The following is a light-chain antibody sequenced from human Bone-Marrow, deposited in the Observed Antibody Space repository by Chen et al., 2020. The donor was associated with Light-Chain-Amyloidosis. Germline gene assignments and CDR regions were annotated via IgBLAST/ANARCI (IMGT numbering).Light chain of an antibody. CDR1: SCSIATNY. V-gene: IGLV6-57*01. CDR3: QSYQGSSQGV. CDR2: EDD. J-gene: IGLJ3*02. Sequence: NFMLTQPHSVSESPGKTVIISCTSSSCSIATNYVQWYQQRPGSSPTTVIYEDDQRPSGVPDRFSGSIDRSSNSASHTISGLKTEDEADYYCQSYQGSSQGVFGGGTKLTVL.